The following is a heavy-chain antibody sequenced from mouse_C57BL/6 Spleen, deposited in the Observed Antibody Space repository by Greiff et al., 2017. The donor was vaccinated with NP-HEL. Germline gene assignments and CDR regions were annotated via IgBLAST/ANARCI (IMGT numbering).Heavy chain of an antibody. V-gene: IGHV1-55*01. Sequence: QVQLKQSGAELVKPGASVKMSCKASGYTFTSYWITWVKQRPGQGLEWIGDIYPGSGSTNYNEKFKSKATLTVDTSSSTAYMQLSSLTSEDSAVYYCARSGGYSFDYWGQGTTLTVSS. CDR1: GYTFTSYW. D-gene: IGHD2-12*01. J-gene: IGHJ2*01. CDR3: ARSGGYSFDY. CDR2: IYPGSGST.